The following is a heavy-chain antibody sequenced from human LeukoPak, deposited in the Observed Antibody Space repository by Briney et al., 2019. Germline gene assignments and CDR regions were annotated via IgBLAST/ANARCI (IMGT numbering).Heavy chain of an antibody. V-gene: IGHV5-51*01. D-gene: IGHD3-22*01. Sequence: GESLSFSCQASGYMFPWFWIGGVRQMRGKGLEWRGGSFPIYTEAKASTASDGQGAYSVDTYTRPVHLQWRSRKASDTATYFCTRLEVGWQQLPFDYWGQGTLVTVSS. J-gene: IGHJ4*02. CDR1: GYMFPWFW. CDR2: SFPIYTEA. CDR3: TRLEVGWQQLPFDY.